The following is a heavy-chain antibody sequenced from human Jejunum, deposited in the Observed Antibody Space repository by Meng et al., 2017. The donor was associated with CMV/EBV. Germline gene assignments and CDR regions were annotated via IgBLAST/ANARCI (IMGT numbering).Heavy chain of an antibody. D-gene: IGHD1-26*01. CDR3: AKDGGSYLDYYFDY. Sequence: SDNTFTDYYMHWVRPAPGQGLEWLGWINPNTGGTNYAQKFQGRVTMTRDTSTNTAYMELTRLRSDDTALYYCAKDGGSYLDYYFDYWGQGTLVTVSS. V-gene: IGHV1-2*02. CDR1: DNTFTDYY. CDR2: INPNTGGT. J-gene: IGHJ4*02.